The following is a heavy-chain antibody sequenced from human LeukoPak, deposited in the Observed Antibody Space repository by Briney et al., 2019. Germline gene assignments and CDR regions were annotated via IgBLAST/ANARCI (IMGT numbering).Heavy chain of an antibody. Sequence: QPGRSLRLSCAASGFTFSNYAIHWVRQAPGKGLEWVAVISYDGTNKYYADSVQGRFTISRDNSKNMLYLQMNSLRVEDTAVYYCARDDYGDYGLLDYWDQGTLVTVSS. D-gene: IGHD4-17*01. CDR1: GFTFSNYA. CDR2: ISYDGTNK. CDR3: ARDDYGDYGLLDY. V-gene: IGHV3-30-3*01. J-gene: IGHJ4*02.